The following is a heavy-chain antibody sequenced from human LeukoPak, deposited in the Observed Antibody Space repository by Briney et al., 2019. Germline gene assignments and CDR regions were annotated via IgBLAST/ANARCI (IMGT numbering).Heavy chain of an antibody. CDR2: IYPGDSDT. Sequence: GESLQISCKGSGYSFTSYWIGGVRQMPGNGLEGRGIIYPGDSDTRYSPSFQGQVTISADKSISTAYLQWSSLKASDTAMYYCARQTPVDTAMVTSMDYWGQGTLVTVSS. CDR1: GYSFTSYW. D-gene: IGHD5-18*01. V-gene: IGHV5-51*01. CDR3: ARQTPVDTAMVTSMDY. J-gene: IGHJ4*02.